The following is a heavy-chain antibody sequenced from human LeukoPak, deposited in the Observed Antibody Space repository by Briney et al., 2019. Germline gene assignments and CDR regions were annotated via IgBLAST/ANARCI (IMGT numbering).Heavy chain of an antibody. CDR2: FDPEDGET. D-gene: IGHD5-18*01. Sequence: GASVKVSCKASGYTFTSYGISWVRQAPGQGLEWMGGFDPEDGETIYAQKFQGRVTMTEDTSTDTAYMELSSLRSEDTAVYYCATPVPTAMVGFDYWGQGTLVTVSS. V-gene: IGHV1-24*01. CDR1: GYTFTSYG. CDR3: ATPVPTAMVGFDY. J-gene: IGHJ4*02.